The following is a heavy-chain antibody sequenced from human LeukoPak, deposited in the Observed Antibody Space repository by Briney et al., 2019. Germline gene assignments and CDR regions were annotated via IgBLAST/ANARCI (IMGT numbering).Heavy chain of an antibody. Sequence: GGSLRLSCAASGFTFSSYWMSWVRQAPGKGLEWVANIKQDGSEKYYVDSVKGRFTISRDNAKNSLYLQMNSLRAEDTAVYYCARDFIPFDRYGSSSGWFDPWGQGTLVTVSS. CDR1: GFTFSSYW. J-gene: IGHJ5*02. V-gene: IGHV3-7*01. CDR3: ARDFIPFDRYGSSSGWFDP. D-gene: IGHD6-6*01. CDR2: IKQDGSEK.